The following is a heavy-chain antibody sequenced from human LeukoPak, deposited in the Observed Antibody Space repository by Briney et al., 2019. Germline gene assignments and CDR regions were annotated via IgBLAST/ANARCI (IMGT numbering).Heavy chain of an antibody. CDR2: FDPEDGET. D-gene: IGHD3-22*01. J-gene: IGHJ3*02. CDR3: ARYYYDSSGYLLYAFDI. CDR1: GYTLTELS. V-gene: IGHV1-24*01. Sequence: ASVKVSCKVSGYTLTELSMHWVRQAPGKGLEWMGGFDPEDGETIYAQKFQGRVTMTEDTSTDTAYMELSSLRSEDTAVYYCARYYYDSSGYLLYAFDIWGQGTMVTVSS.